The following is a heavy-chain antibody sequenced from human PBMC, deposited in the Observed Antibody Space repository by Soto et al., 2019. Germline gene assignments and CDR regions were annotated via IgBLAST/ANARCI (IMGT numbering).Heavy chain of an antibody. J-gene: IGHJ4*02. CDR1: GFTFSRYG. D-gene: IGHD3-9*01. Sequence: GGSLRLSCAASGFTFSRYGMHWVRQAPGKGLEWVAVIWYDGSNKYYAESVKGRFTISRDDSKNTLYLQMNSLRGEDTAVYYCARDFDHYFDYWGQGTPVTVSS. CDR2: IWYDGSNK. CDR3: ARDFDHYFDY. V-gene: IGHV3-33*01.